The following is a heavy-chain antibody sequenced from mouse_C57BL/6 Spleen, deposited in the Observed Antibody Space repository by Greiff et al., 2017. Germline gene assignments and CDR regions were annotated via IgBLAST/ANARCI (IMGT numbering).Heavy chain of an antibody. J-gene: IGHJ2*01. CDR3: ASRPFDY. CDR1: GYTFTSYW. V-gene: IGHV1-50*01. CDR2: IDPSDSYT. Sequence: VQLQQPGAELVKPGASVKLSCKASGYTFTSYWMQWVKQRPGQGLEWIGEIDPSDSYTNYNQNFKGKATLTVDTSSSTAYMQLSSLTSEDSAVYYCASRPFDYWGQGTTLTVSS.